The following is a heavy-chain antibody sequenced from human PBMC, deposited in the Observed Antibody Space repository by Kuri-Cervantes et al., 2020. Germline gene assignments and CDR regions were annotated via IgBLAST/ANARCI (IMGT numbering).Heavy chain of an antibody. CDR2: ISYDGNNK. J-gene: IGHJ3*02. CDR3: AKVLTRYYDSSGDALDI. D-gene: IGHD3-22*01. CDR1: GFTFSSYA. Sequence: GESLKISCTASGFTFSSYAMHWVRQAPGKGLEWVAVISYDGNNKYYTVSVKGRFTISRDNSKNTLYMQMNSLRAEDTAIYYCAKVLTRYYDSSGDALDIWGQGTMVTVSS. V-gene: IGHV3-30-3*01.